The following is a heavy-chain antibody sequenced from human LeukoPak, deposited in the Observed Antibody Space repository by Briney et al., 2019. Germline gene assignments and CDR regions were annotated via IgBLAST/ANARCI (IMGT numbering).Heavy chain of an antibody. CDR2: IYTSGST. V-gene: IGHV4-61*02. Sequence: SQTLSLTCTVSGGSISSGSYYWSWIRQPAGKGLEWIGRIYTSGSTNYNPSLKSRVTMSVDTSKNQFSLKLSSVTAADTAVYYCARYANPVGAKVVNAFDIWGQGTMVTVSS. CDR3: ARYANPVGAKVVNAFDI. CDR1: GGSISSGSYY. D-gene: IGHD1-26*01. J-gene: IGHJ3*02.